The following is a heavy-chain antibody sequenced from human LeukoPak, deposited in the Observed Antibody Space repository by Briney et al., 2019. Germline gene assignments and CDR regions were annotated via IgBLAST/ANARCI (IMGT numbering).Heavy chain of an antibody. CDR2: IIPIFGIA. CDR3: ARGVAAAGYYYYYGMDV. D-gene: IGHD6-13*01. Sequence: GASVKVSCKASGGTFSSYAISWVRQAPGQGLEWMGRIIPIFGIANYAQKFQGRVTITADKSTSTAYMELSSLRSEDTAVYYCARGVAAAGYYYYYGMDVWGQGTTVTVSS. V-gene: IGHV1-69*04. J-gene: IGHJ6*02. CDR1: GGTFSSYA.